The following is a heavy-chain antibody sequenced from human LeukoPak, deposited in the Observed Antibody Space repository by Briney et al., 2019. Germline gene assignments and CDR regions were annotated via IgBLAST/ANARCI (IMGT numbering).Heavy chain of an antibody. CDR2: VSDSGTGT. Sequence: QPGGSLGLSCAASGFTFTSYAMSWVRQPPGKGLEWVSTVSDSGTGTFYADSVRGRFTISRDSGNNTLYVQMNSLRAEDTAVYYCAKHQCSGGRCSRFDSWGQGTPVTVSS. V-gene: IGHV3-23*01. CDR3: AKHQCSGGRCSRFDS. D-gene: IGHD2-15*01. CDR1: GFTFTSYA. J-gene: IGHJ4*02.